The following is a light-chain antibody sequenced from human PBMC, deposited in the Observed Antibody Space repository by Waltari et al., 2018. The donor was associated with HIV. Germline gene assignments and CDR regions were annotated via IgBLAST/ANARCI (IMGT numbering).Light chain of an antibody. V-gene: IGLV2-23*02. CDR3: CAYAGSTTYVI. Sequence: QSALTQPASVSGSPGQSLTISCTGTSSDVGGYNLVSWYQQHPGKAPKLMIYEVSKRPSGVSKRFSGSKSGNTASLTISGLQAEDEADYYCCAYAGSTTYVIFGGGTKLTVL. CDR2: EVS. J-gene: IGLJ2*01. CDR1: SSDVGGYNL.